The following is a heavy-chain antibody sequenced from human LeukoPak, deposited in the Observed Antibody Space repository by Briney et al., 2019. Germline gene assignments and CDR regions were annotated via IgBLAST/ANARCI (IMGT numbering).Heavy chain of an antibody. CDR2: HYWNDNK. CDR1: GFSLSTDEVG. V-gene: IGHV2-5*01. J-gene: IGHJ4*02. D-gene: IGHD6-25*01. CDR3: AYQVYSSGWHPFAY. Sequence: SGPPLVEPTQTLTLTCTFSGFSLSTDEVGVGRIRQPPGRALEWLAYHYWNDNKFYSPSLQSRLTITKDTSKNQVALTMTNVDPVDTATYYCAYQVYSSGWHPFAYWGQGILVTVAS.